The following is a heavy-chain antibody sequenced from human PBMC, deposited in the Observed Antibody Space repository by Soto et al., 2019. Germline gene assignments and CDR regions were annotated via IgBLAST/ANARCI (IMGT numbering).Heavy chain of an antibody. V-gene: IGHV2-5*02. D-gene: IGHD3-22*01. Sequence: QITLTESGPTLVKPTQSLTLTCTFSGFALSTDGAGVGWIRQPPGKALEWLALIYWDNDKSYNPSLQSRLTLNNDASSNRVVLTKTNLDPVDTATNYCAHLDSSQNSYGFHFDYWGQRTLVPVSS. CDR3: AHLDSSQNSYGFHFDY. J-gene: IGHJ4*02. CDR2: IYWDNDK. CDR1: GFALSTDGAG.